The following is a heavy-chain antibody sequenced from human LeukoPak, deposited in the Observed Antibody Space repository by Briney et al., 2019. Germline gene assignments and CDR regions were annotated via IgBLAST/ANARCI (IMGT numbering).Heavy chain of an antibody. CDR3: ARVLRRENWFDP. Sequence: ASVKVSCEASGYTFTGYYMHWVRQAPGQGLEWMGWINPNSGGTNYAQKFQGRVTMTRDTSISTAYMELSRLRSDDTAVYYCARVLRRENWFDPWGQGTLVTVSS. D-gene: IGHD3-16*01. CDR1: GYTFTGYY. CDR2: INPNSGGT. J-gene: IGHJ5*02. V-gene: IGHV1-2*02.